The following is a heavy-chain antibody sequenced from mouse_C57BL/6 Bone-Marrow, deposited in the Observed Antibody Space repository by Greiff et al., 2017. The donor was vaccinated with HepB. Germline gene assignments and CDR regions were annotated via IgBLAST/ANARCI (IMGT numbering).Heavy chain of an antibody. Sequence: VMLVESGAELAKPGASVKLSCKASGYTFTSYWMHWVKQRPGQGLEWIGYINPSSGYTKYNQKFKDKATLTADKSSSTAYMQLSSLTCEDSAVYYCACDCYGSPPFAFGCRGTLVTVSA. CDR1: GYTFTSYW. D-gene: IGHD1-1*01. V-gene: IGHV1-7*01. J-gene: IGHJ3*01. CDR3: ACDCYGSPPFAF. CDR2: INPSSGYT.